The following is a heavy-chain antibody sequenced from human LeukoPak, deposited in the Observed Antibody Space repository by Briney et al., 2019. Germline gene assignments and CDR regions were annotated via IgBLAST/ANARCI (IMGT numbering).Heavy chain of an antibody. CDR3: GNNPRYSGSYR. CDR1: GFTFGDYA. Sequence: GGSLRLSCTASGFTFGDYAMSWFRQAPGKGLEWVGFIRSKAYGGTTEYAASVKGRFTISRDDSKSIAYLQMNSLKTEDTAVYYCGNNPRYSGSYRWGQGTLVTVSS. CDR2: IRSKAYGGTT. J-gene: IGHJ4*02. V-gene: IGHV3-49*03. D-gene: IGHD1-26*01.